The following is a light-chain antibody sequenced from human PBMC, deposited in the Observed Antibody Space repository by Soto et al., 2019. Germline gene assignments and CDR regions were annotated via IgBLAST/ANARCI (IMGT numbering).Light chain of an antibody. CDR1: SSDIGDYSY. CDR3: ASYRRTSIPYV. V-gene: IGLV2-14*01. CDR2: GVS. J-gene: IGLJ1*01. Sequence: QSALTQPASVSGSPGQSMTISCTGTSSDIGDYSYVSWYQHHPGKAPKLLISGVSDRPSGVSARFSGSKSGNTASLTISGLQAEDEADYYCASYRRTSIPYVFGTGTKVTVL.